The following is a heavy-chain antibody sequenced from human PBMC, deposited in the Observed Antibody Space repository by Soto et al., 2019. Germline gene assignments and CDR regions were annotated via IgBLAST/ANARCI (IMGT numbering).Heavy chain of an antibody. D-gene: IGHD6-19*01. V-gene: IGHV4-4*02. CDR2: IYHSGIT. Sequence: PSETLSLTCAVSGGSISSSNWWSWVRQPPGKGLEWIGEIYHSGITNYNPSLKSRVTISVDPSKNQFSLKLSSVTAADTAVYYCARSVRVAGTVDYWGQGTLVNVSS. CDR1: GGSISSSNW. CDR3: ARSVRVAGTVDY. J-gene: IGHJ4*02.